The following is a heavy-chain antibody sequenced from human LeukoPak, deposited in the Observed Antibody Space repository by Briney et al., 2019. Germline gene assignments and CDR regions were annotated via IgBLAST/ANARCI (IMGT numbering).Heavy chain of an antibody. D-gene: IGHD1-26*01. CDR2: INPNSGGT. Sequence: ASVKVSCKASGYTFTGYYMHWVRQAPGQGLEWMGRINPNSGGTNYAQKFQGRVTMTRDTSISTAYMELSRLRSDDTAVYYCARSYGGYYYYYYMDVWGKGTTVTVSS. J-gene: IGHJ6*03. CDR1: GYTFTGYY. CDR3: ARSYGGYYYYYYMDV. V-gene: IGHV1-2*06.